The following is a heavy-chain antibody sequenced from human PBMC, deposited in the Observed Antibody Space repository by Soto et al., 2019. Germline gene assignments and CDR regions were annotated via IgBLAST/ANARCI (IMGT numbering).Heavy chain of an antibody. CDR3: ARHDSHYYGSGSYLNYFDY. CDR2: NYPGDSDT. D-gene: IGHD3-10*01. Sequence: EVQLVQSGAEVKKPGESLKISCKGSGYSFTSYWIGWVRQMPGKGLEWMGINYPGDSDTRYSPSFQGQVTISADKSISTAYLQWSSLKASDTAMYYCARHDSHYYGSGSYLNYFDYWGQGTLVTVSS. J-gene: IGHJ4*02. CDR1: GYSFTSYW. V-gene: IGHV5-51*01.